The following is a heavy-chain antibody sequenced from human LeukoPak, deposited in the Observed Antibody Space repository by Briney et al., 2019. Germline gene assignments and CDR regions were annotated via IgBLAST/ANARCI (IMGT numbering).Heavy chain of an antibody. CDR2: IYYSGST. CDR3: ARVVVPAAIGGPYYYYMDV. J-gene: IGHJ6*03. D-gene: IGHD2-2*01. CDR1: GGSISSYY. Sequence: SETLSLTCTVSGGSISSYYWSWIRQPPGKGLEWIGYIYYSGSTNYNPSLKSRVTISVDTSKNQSSLKLSSVTAADTAVYYCARVVVPAAIGGPYYYYMDVWGKGTTVTVSS. V-gene: IGHV4-59*01.